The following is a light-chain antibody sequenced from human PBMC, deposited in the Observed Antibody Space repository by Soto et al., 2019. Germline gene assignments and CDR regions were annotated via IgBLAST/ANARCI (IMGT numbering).Light chain of an antibody. J-gene: IGLJ3*02. CDR1: TGAVTSGQW. CDR2: DTS. Sequence: QAVVTQEPSLTVSPGGTVTLTCGPSTGAVTSGQWPYWFQQKPVQAPRTLIYDTSNKHPWTPARVSGSRLGGKAALTLSGAQPEDEADYYCSLCYSGACMFGGGTKVTVL. V-gene: IGLV7-46*01. CDR3: SLCYSGACM.